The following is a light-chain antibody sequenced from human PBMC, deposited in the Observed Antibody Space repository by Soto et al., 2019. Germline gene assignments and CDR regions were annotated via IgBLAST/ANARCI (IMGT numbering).Light chain of an antibody. V-gene: IGKV1-8*01. CDR3: QQYYSYPRT. CDR1: QGISSY. Sequence: AIRMTQSPSSLSASTGDRVTITCRASQGISSYLAWYQQKPGKAPKLLIYAASTLQSGVPSRFSGSGSGTDVTLTISCLQSEDVATYYCQQYYSYPRTFGQGTKVEIK. J-gene: IGKJ1*01. CDR2: AAS.